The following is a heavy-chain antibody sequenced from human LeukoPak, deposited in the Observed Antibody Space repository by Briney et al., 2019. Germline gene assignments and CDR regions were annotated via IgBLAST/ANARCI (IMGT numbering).Heavy chain of an antibody. V-gene: IGHV3-20*04. D-gene: IGHD4-11*01. Sequence: PGGSLRLSCAASGFTFDDYGMSWVRQAPGKGLEWVSGINWNGGSTGYADSVKGRFTISRDNAKNSLYLQLNSLRAEDTAVYYCVRLYDDYTNGHFDSWGQGTLVTVSS. CDR3: VRLYDDYTNGHFDS. CDR1: GFTFDDYG. J-gene: IGHJ4*02. CDR2: INWNGGST.